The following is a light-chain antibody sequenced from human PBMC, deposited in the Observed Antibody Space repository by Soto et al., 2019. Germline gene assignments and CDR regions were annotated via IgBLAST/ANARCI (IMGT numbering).Light chain of an antibody. Sequence: QSVLTQPASVSGSPGQSITISCTGTSSDVGGYNYVSWYQHHPGKAPKLILYDVSNRPSGVSNRFSGSKSGNTASLTISGLQAEDESDYYCGSYTSSSTLVFGGGTKLTVL. J-gene: IGLJ3*02. CDR1: SSDVGGYNY. V-gene: IGLV2-14*03. CDR3: GSYTSSSTLV. CDR2: DVS.